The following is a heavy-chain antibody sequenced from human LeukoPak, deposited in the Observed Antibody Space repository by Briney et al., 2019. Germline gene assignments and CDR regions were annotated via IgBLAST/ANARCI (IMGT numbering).Heavy chain of an antibody. V-gene: IGHV3-33*03. CDR2: PGYDGTNN. J-gene: IGHJ4*02. CDR1: GFTFSSYG. D-gene: IGHD2-15*01. Sequence: LRLSCAASGFTFSSYGIHWVRQAPGKGLEWVAAPGYDGTNNDYADSVKGRFTISRDNAKNSLYLQMNSLRAEDTAVYYCARGYCSGGSCYFDYWGQGTLVTVS. CDR3: ARGYCSGGSCYFDY.